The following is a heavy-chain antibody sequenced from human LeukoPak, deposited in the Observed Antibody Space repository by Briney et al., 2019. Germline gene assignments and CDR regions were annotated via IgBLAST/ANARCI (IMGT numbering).Heavy chain of an antibody. D-gene: IGHD6-13*01. V-gene: IGHV1-69*06. CDR2: IIPIFGTA. CDR3: AVGIAAAGMDDAFGI. Sequence: SVKVSCKASGGTFSSYAISWVRQAPGQGLEWMGGIIPIFGTANYAQKFQGRVTITADKSTSTAYMELSSLRSEGTAVYYCAVGIAAAGMDDAFGIWGQGTMVTVSS. J-gene: IGHJ3*02. CDR1: GGTFSSYA.